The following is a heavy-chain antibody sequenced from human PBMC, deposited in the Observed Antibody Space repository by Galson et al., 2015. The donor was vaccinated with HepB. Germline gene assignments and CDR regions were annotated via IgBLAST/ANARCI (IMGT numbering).Heavy chain of an antibody. Sequence: SVKVSCKASGGTFSSYAISWVRQAPGQGLEWMGGIIPIFGTANYAQKFQGRVTITADESTSTAYMELSSLRSEDTAVYYCARGYSSSFDAFDIWGQGTMVTVSS. CDR1: GGTFSSYA. V-gene: IGHV1-69*13. CDR3: ARGYSSSFDAFDI. CDR2: IIPIFGTA. J-gene: IGHJ3*02. D-gene: IGHD6-6*01.